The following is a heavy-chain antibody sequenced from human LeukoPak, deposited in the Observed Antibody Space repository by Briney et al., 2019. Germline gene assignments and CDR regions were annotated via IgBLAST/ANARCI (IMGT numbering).Heavy chain of an antibody. CDR3: ARHEYSGSYYGLSWFDP. J-gene: IGHJ5*02. D-gene: IGHD1-26*01. V-gene: IGHV4-39*01. CDR1: GGSISSSGYY. CDR2: IYYSGST. Sequence: SETLSLTCTVSGGSISSSGYYWGWLRQPPGKGREWLASIYYSGSTYYNPSLKSRVTISVDTSKNQLSLKLSSLTAADTAVYYCARHEYSGSYYGLSWFDPWGQGTLVTVSS.